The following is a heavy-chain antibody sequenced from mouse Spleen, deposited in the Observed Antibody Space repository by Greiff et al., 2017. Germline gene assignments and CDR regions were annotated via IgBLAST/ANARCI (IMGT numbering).Heavy chain of an antibody. J-gene: IGHJ2*01. CDR3: AAYYGSSYFDY. CDR1: GYTFTDYW. Sequence: VKLQESGAELVMPGASVKMSCKASGYTFTDYWMHWVKQRPGQGLEWIGAIDTSDSYTSYNQKFKGKATLTVDESSSTAYMQLSSLTSEDSAVYYCAAYYGSSYFDYWGQGTTLTVSS. CDR2: IDTSDSYT. V-gene: IGHV1-69*01. D-gene: IGHD1-1*01.